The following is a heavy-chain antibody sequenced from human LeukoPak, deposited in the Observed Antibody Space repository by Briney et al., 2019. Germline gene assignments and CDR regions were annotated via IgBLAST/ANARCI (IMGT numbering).Heavy chain of an antibody. CDR1: GFTFNNYA. J-gene: IGHJ4*02. CDR2: ISASGSRT. CDR3: ARGPNNYASGTFYFDY. V-gene: IGHV3-23*01. Sequence: GGSLRLSCAASGFTFNNYAMIWVRQAPGKGLEWVSAISASGSRTYYADSVKGRFTISRDNSKNTLYLQMNSLGAEDTAVYYCARGPNNYASGTFYFDYWGQGTLVTVSS. D-gene: IGHD3-10*01.